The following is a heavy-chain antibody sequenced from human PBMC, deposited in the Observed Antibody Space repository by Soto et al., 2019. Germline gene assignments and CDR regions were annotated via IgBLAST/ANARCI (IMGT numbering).Heavy chain of an antibody. Sequence: VGSLRLSCAASGFTFSSYGMHWVRQAPGKGLEWVAVIWYDGSNKYYADSVKGRFTISRDNSKNTLYLQMNSLRAEDTAVYYCASTPRPQARPYYYYYGMDVWGQGTTVTVSS. CDR2: IWYDGSNK. J-gene: IGHJ6*02. V-gene: IGHV3-33*01. CDR1: GFTFSSYG. CDR3: ASTPRPQARPYYYYYGMDV. D-gene: IGHD2-15*01.